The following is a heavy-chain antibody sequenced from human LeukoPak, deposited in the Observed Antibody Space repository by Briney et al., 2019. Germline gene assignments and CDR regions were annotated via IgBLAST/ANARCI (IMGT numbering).Heavy chain of an antibody. CDR1: GFTFSSYA. Sequence: GGSLRLFCAASGFTFSSYAMSWVRQAPGKGLEWVSAISDSGGSTYYADSVKGRFTISRDNSKNTLYLQMNSLRAEDTAVYYCARGSGYDILTGYSNFDYWGQGTLVTVSS. D-gene: IGHD3-9*01. J-gene: IGHJ4*02. V-gene: IGHV3-23*01. CDR2: ISDSGGST. CDR3: ARGSGYDILTGYSNFDY.